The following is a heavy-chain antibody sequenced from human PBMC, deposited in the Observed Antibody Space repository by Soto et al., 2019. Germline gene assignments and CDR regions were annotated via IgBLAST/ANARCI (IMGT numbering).Heavy chain of an antibody. J-gene: IGHJ6*02. CDR2: IWYDGSNK. V-gene: IGHV3-33*01. CDR3: ASYSDIVLIPTSRVNYGMDV. CDR1: GFTFSSYG. D-gene: IGHD2-8*01. Sequence: QPGGSLRLSCAASGFTFSSYGMHWVRQAPGKGLEWVAVIWYDGSNKYYADSVKGRFTISRDNSKNTLYLQMNSLRAEDTAVYYCASYSDIVLIPTSRVNYGMDVWGQGTTVTVSS.